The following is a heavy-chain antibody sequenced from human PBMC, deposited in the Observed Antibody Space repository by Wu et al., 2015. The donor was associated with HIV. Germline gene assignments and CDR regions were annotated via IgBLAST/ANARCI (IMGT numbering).Heavy chain of an antibody. J-gene: IGHJ4*02. CDR1: GYTFTDYY. D-gene: IGHD3-10*01. Sequence: DLEQSGGEVKKPGASVRVSCKSSGYTFTDYYMHWVRQAPGQGLEWLGWINSNSGGTNFAQKFQGRVTMTRDTSINTAYIELSRLRSDDTAVYFCARGHYYASGNYYFSAPVYWGQGTLVTVSS. CDR3: ARGHYYASGNYYFSAPVY. CDR2: INSNSGGT. V-gene: IGHV1-2*02.